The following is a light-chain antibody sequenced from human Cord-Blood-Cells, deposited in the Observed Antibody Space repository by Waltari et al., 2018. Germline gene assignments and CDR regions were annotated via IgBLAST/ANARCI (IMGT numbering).Light chain of an antibody. CDR1: SSDVGGSNY. Sequence: QSALTQPAPVSGSPGQSITLSCTGTSSDVGGSNYVSWYQQHPGKAPKLMIYDVSNRPSGVSNRFSGSKSGNTASLTISGLQAEDEADYYCSSYTSSSTLFGTGTKVTVL. CDR3: SSYTSSSTL. V-gene: IGLV2-14*01. J-gene: IGLJ1*01. CDR2: DVS.